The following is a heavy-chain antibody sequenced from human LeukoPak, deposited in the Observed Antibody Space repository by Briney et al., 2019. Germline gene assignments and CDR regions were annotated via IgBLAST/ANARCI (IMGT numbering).Heavy chain of an antibody. J-gene: IGHJ3*02. Sequence: GGSLRLSCGVSGFTFTSSWMTWVRQAPGKGLEWVANIKEDGSVQHYVDCVKGRFTISRDNAKHSPYLQMNSLRAEDTALYYCAREPGLGYAFDIWGRGTMLTVSS. CDR1: GFTFTSSW. V-gene: IGHV3-7*01. CDR3: AREPGLGYAFDI. CDR2: IKEDGSVQ. D-gene: IGHD3-10*01.